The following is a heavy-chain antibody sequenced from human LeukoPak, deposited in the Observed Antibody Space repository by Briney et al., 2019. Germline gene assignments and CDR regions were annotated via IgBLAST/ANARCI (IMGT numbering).Heavy chain of an antibody. D-gene: IGHD2-2*01. V-gene: IGHV3-23*01. CDR3: GVDIVVVPGAPNWFDP. J-gene: IGHJ5*02. Sequence: PGGSLRLSCAASGFTFSSYAMSWVRQAPGKGLEWVSAISGSGDSTYYADSVKGRFTISRDNSKNTLYLQMNSLRAEDTAVYYSGVDIVVVPGAPNWFDPWGQGTLVTVSS. CDR1: GFTFSSYA. CDR2: ISGSGDST.